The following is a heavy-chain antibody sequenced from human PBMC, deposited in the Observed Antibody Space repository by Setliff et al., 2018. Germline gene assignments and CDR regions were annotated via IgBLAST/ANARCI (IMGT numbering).Heavy chain of an antibody. J-gene: IGHJ4*02. V-gene: IGHV4-39*02. CDR2: IYYSATT. D-gene: IGHD3-22*01. CDR3: AREAFYYDSSGSPFGF. Sequence: PSETLSLTCIVSGDSISSNGHYWGWIRQPPGKGLEWIGTIYYSATTYCNPSLKSRVTISVDTSKNQFSLKLRSVTAADTAIYYCAREAFYYDSSGSPFGFWGQGALVTVSS. CDR1: GDSISSNGHY.